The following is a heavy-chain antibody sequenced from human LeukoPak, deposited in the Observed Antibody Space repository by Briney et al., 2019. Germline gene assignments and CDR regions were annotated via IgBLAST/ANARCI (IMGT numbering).Heavy chain of an antibody. CDR1: GFTVSSNS. V-gene: IGHV3-30*18. D-gene: IGHD4-17*01. CDR2: ISYDGSNK. J-gene: IGHJ4*02. CDR3: AKDMDHDYDDYGFDY. Sequence: GGSLRLSCTVSGFTVSSNSMSWVRQAPGKGLEWVAFISYDGSNKYYADSVRGRCTISRDNSKNTVYLQMNSLRAEDTAVYYCAKDMDHDYDDYGFDYWGQGTPVTVSS.